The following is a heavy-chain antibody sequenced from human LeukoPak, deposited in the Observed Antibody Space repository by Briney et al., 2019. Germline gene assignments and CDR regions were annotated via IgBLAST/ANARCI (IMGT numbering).Heavy chain of an antibody. D-gene: IGHD4-17*01. CDR2: INHSGST. V-gene: IGHV4-34*01. CDR3: ARGRRGTVTTRTLDY. CDR1: GGSFSGYY. Sequence: PSETLYLTCAVYGGSFSGYYWSWIRQPPGKGLEWIGEINHSGSTNYNPSLKSRVTISVDTSKNQFSLKLSSVTAADTAVYYCARGRRGTVTTRTLDYWGQGTLVTVSS. J-gene: IGHJ4*02.